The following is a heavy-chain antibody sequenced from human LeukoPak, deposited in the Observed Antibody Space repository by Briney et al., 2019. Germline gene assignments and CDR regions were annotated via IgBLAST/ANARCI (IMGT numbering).Heavy chain of an antibody. CDR3: ATNEVSYYYYYMDV. D-gene: IGHD1-1*01. J-gene: IGHJ6*03. CDR2: IYYSGST. CDR1: GGSISSHY. V-gene: IGHV4-59*11. Sequence: SETLSLTCTVSGGSISSHYWSWIRQPPGKGLEWIGYIYYSGSTNYNPSLKSRVTISVDTSKNQFSLKLSSVTAAGTAVYYCATNEVSYYYYYMDVWGKGTTVTVSS.